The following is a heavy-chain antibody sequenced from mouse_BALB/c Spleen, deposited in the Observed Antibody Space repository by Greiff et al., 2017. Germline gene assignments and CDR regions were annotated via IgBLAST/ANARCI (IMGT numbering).Heavy chain of an antibody. Sequence: EVQGVESGGGLVQPGGSRKLSCAASGFTFSSFGMHWVRQAPEKGLEWVAYISSGSSTIYYADTVKGRFTISRDNPKNTLFLQMTSLRSEDTAMYYCARSGLDYYGSSYVYYFDYWGQGTTLTVSS. D-gene: IGHD1-1*01. J-gene: IGHJ2*01. CDR1: GFTFSSFG. CDR3: ARSGLDYYGSSYVYYFDY. V-gene: IGHV5-17*02. CDR2: ISSGSSTI.